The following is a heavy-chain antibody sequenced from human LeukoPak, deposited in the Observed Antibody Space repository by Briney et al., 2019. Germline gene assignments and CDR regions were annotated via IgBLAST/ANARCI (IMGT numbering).Heavy chain of an antibody. D-gene: IGHD3-3*01. CDR2: IKQDGSEK. J-gene: IGHJ4*02. Sequence: GGSLRLSCAASGFTFSSYWMSWVRQAPGKGLEWVANIKQDGSEKYYVDSVKGRFTISRDNAKNSLYLQMNSLRAEDTAVYYCARDRPPYYDFWSGYHGYWGQGTLVTVSS. V-gene: IGHV3-7*01. CDR1: GFTFSSYW. CDR3: ARDRPPYYDFWSGYHGY.